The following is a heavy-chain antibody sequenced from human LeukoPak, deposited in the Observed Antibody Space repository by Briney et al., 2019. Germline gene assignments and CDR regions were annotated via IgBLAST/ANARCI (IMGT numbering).Heavy chain of an antibody. Sequence: PSETLSLTCTVSGGSISSSSYYWGWIRQPPGKGLEWIGSIYYSGSTHYNPSLKSRVTISVDTSKNQFSLKLSSVTAADTAVYYCARTWYSGSYYSGALEDYWGQGTLVTVSS. CDR3: ARTWYSGSYYSGALEDY. J-gene: IGHJ4*02. D-gene: IGHD1-26*01. CDR1: GGSISSSSYY. CDR2: IYYSGST. V-gene: IGHV4-39*01.